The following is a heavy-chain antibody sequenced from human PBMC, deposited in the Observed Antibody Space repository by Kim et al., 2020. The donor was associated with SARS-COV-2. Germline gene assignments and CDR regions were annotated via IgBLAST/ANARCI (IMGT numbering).Heavy chain of an antibody. CDR3: AREGYCSSTSCYTEGWFDP. V-gene: IGHV4-39*02. CDR2: IYYSGST. Sequence: SETLSLTCTVSGGSISSSSYYWGWIRQPPGKGLEWIGSIYYSGSTYYNPSLKSRVTISVDTSKNQFSLKLSSVTAADTAVYYCAREGYCSSTSCYTEGWFDPWGQGTLVTVSS. D-gene: IGHD2-2*02. CDR1: GGSISSSSYY. J-gene: IGHJ5*02.